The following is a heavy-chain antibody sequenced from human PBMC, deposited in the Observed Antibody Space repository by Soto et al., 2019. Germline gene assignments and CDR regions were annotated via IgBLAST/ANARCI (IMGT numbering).Heavy chain of an antibody. CDR3: ASHPRDSSGYWYYFDY. V-gene: IGHV3-48*01. CDR1: GFTFSSYS. J-gene: IGHJ4*02. Sequence: SLRLSCAASGFTFSSYSMNWVRQAPGKGLEWVSYISSSSSTIYYADSVKGRFTISRDNAKNSLYLQMNSLRAEDTAVYYCASHPRDSSGYWYYFDYWGQGTLVTVSS. CDR2: ISSSSSTI. D-gene: IGHD3-22*01.